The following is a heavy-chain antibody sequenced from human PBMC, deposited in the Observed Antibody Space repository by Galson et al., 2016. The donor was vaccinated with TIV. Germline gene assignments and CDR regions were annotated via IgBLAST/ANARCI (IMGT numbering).Heavy chain of an antibody. CDR1: QFPFSDYW. V-gene: IGHV3-7*03. J-gene: IGHJ5*02. Sequence: LRLSCAASQFPFSDYWMNWIRQAPGKGLEWVATIKQDGSDRYYGDSVKGRFTISRDNAKRLLYLHMSSLRVEDTAVYYCATYCSSTTCLFDPWGQGTLVTVSS. CDR2: IKQDGSDR. D-gene: IGHD2-2*01. CDR3: ATYCSSTTCLFDP.